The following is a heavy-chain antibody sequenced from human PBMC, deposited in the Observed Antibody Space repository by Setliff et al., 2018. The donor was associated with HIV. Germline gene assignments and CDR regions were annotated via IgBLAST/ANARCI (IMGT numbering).Heavy chain of an antibody. Sequence: ETLSLTCTVSGGSINYYYWNWIRQPAGKGLEWLGRIHSNGNTNFNPSLKSRINMSVDMSKNQVSMKLTSVTAADTALYYCARGRKAVGDWFDPWGQGIQVTVSS. J-gene: IGHJ5*02. D-gene: IGHD1-26*01. V-gene: IGHV4-4*07. CDR1: GGSINYYY. CDR2: IHSNGNT. CDR3: ARGRKAVGDWFDP.